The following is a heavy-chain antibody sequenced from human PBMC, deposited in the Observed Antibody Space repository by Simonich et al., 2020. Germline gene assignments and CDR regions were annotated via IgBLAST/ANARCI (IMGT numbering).Heavy chain of an antibody. D-gene: IGHD6-6*01. Sequence: QVQLVQSGAEVNKPGASVKVSCKASGYTFTVYYMHWLRQAPGQGLAWMGWINPNSGGTNYAQKFQGRVTMTRDTSISTAYMELSRLRSDDTSVYYCARARLYSSSHAFDIWGQGTMVTVSS. CDR2: INPNSGGT. CDR3: ARARLYSSSHAFDI. J-gene: IGHJ3*02. CDR1: GYTFTVYY. V-gene: IGHV1-2*02.